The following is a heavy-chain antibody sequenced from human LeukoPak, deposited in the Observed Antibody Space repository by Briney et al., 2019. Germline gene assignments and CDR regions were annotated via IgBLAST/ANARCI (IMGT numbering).Heavy chain of an antibody. J-gene: IGHJ4*02. V-gene: IGHV3-7*01. D-gene: IGHD1-1*01. Sequence: GGSLRLSCAASGFTFGSYWMSWVRQAPGKGLEWVANIKQDGSEKYYVDSVKGRFTISRDNAKNSLYLQMNSLRAEDTAVYYCARKRVRGHYFDYWGQGTLVTVSS. CDR1: GFTFGSYW. CDR2: IKQDGSEK. CDR3: ARKRVRGHYFDY.